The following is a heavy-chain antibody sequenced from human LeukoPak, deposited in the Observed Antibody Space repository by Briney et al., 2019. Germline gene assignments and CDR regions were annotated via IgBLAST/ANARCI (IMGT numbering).Heavy chain of an antibody. J-gene: IGHJ6*03. V-gene: IGHV3-11*04. CDR1: GFTFSDYY. D-gene: IGHD4-17*01. CDR3: ARDLLNYGDYGWYYYYYMDV. CDR2: ISSSGSTI. Sequence: PGGSLRLSCAASGFTFSDYYMSWIRQAPRKGLEWVSYISSSGSTIYYADSVKGRFTISRDNAKNSLYLQMNSLRAEDTAVYYCARDLLNYGDYGWYYYYYMDVWGRGTTVTVSS.